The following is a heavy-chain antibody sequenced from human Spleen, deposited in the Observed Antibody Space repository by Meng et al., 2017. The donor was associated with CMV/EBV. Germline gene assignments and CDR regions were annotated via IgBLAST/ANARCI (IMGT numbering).Heavy chain of an antibody. D-gene: IGHD4-17*01. J-gene: IGHJ4*02. CDR1: AGSISSRGYY. CDR2: IYYTGST. CDR3: ARDFGGVTVCDH. V-gene: IGHV4-31*02. Sequence: VSAGSISSRGYYWSWIRQHPGKGLEWIGYIYYTGSTYYNPSLKSRVAISVDTSKNQFSLKLRSVTAADTAVYYCARDFGGVTVCDHWGQGTLVTVSS.